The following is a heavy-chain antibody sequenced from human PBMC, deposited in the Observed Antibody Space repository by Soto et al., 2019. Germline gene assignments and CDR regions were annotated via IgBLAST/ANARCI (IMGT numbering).Heavy chain of an antibody. CDR3: ARDEGIRGLEF. CDR1: GYTFSNYG. CDR2: ISGYNGNT. V-gene: IGHV1-18*04. Sequence: GPEVKKPGASVKVSCKASGYTFSNYGISWVRQAPGLGLEWMGWISGYNGNTAYARNLQDRVTMTIDAPTTTAYMELRSLRSDDTAVYFCARDEGIRGLEFRGLGTLVTVSS. D-gene: IGHD3-10*01. J-gene: IGHJ4*02.